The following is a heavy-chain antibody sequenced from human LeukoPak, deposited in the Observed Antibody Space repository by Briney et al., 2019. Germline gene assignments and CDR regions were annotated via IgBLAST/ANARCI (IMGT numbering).Heavy chain of an antibody. CDR3: AKEVYCSGGSCYDAFDI. CDR2: ISGSGGST. Sequence: GGSLRLSCAASGFTFSSYAMSWVRQAPGKGLEWVSAISGSGGSTYYADSVKGRFTISRDNSKNTLYLQMNSLRAEDTAVYYCAKEVYCSGGSCYDAFDIWGQGTMVTVSS. CDR1: GFTFSSYA. D-gene: IGHD2-15*01. J-gene: IGHJ3*02. V-gene: IGHV3-23*01.